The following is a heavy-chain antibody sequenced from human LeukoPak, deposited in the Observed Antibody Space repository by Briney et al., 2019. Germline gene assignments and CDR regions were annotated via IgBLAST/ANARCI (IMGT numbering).Heavy chain of an antibody. Sequence: KTGGSLRLSCAASGFTFSNAWMSWVRQAPGKGLEWVSSISSSSSYIYYADSVKGRFTIPRDNAKNSLYLQMNSLRAEDTAVYYCAREVTTVGGNWFDPWGQGTLVTVSS. V-gene: IGHV3-21*01. J-gene: IGHJ5*02. D-gene: IGHD4-23*01. CDR2: ISSSSSYI. CDR3: AREVTTVGGNWFDP. CDR1: GFTFSNAW.